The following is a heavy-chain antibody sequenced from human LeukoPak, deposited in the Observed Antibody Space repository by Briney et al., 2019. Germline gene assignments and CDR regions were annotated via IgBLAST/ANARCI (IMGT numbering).Heavy chain of an antibody. V-gene: IGHV3-30*01. D-gene: IGHD5-18*01. CDR2: ISYDGSNK. CDR3: ARDPVDTAMDSSSFDY. J-gene: IGHJ4*02. CDR1: GFTFSSYA. Sequence: GRSLRLSCAASGFTFSSYAMHWVRQAPGKGLEWVAVISYDGSNKYYADSVKGRFTISRDNSKNTLYLQMNSLRAEDTAVYYCARDPVDTAMDSSSFDYWGQGTLVTVSS.